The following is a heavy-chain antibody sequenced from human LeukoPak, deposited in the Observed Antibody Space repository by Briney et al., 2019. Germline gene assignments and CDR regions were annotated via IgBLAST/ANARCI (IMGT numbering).Heavy chain of an antibody. D-gene: IGHD1-26*01. CDR3: ANGIVGAAFDY. Sequence: GGSLRLSCAASGFTFSDYYMSWIRQAPGKGLEWVAVISYDGSNKFYADSVKGRFTISRDNSKNTLYLQMNSLRAEDTAVYYCANGIVGAAFDYWGQGTLVTVSS. J-gene: IGHJ4*02. CDR1: GFTFSDYY. V-gene: IGHV3-30-3*01. CDR2: ISYDGSNK.